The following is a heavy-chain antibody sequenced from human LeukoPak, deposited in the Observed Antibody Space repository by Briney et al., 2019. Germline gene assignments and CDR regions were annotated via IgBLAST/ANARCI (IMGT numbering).Heavy chain of an antibody. CDR3: ARGGYSYGYDY. CDR1: GGSISSSNW. J-gene: IGHJ4*02. V-gene: IGHV4-4*02. CDR2: IYYSGST. Sequence: PSGTLSLTCAVSGGSISSSNWWSWVRQPPGKGLEWIGYIYYSGSTNYNPSLKSRVTISVDTSKNQFSLKLSSVTAADTAVYYCARGGYSYGYDYWGQGTLVTVSS. D-gene: IGHD5-18*01.